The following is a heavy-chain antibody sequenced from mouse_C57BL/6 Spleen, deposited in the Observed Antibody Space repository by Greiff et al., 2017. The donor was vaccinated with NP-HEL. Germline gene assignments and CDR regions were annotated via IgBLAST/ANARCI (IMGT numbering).Heavy chain of an antibody. CDR2: ISNGGGST. CDR3: ARRYGNYEGYAMDY. J-gene: IGHJ4*01. Sequence: EVKLVESGGGLVQPGGSLKLSCAASGFTFSDYYMYWVRQTPEKRLEWVAYISNGGGSTYYPDTVKGRFTLSRDNAKTTLYLQMSRLKSEDTAMYYCARRYGNYEGYAMDYWGQGTSVTVSS. V-gene: IGHV5-12*01. D-gene: IGHD2-10*02. CDR1: GFTFSDYY.